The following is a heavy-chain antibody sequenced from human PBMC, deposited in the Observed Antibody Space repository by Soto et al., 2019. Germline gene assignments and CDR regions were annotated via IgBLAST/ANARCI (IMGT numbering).Heavy chain of an antibody. D-gene: IGHD6-19*01. V-gene: IGHV3-21*01. CDR3: AREPGVSSGGYVYS. CDR2: ITSSSSYI. CDR1: GFTLSSHS. Sequence: GGSLRPSSAASGFTLSSHSMNWVSPAQGKGLGWVSSITSSSSYIKYADSVKGRFTISRDNANTALYLQMNSLRTEDTAVYNCAREPGVSSGGYVYSWGQGTLVTVSS. J-gene: IGHJ5*01.